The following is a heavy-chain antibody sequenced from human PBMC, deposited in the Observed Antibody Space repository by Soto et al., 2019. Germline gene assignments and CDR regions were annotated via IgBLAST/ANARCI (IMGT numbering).Heavy chain of an antibody. CDR2: IYYSGST. V-gene: IGHV4-30-4*01. CDR3: ARDLGDYSDSSGSLFDY. D-gene: IGHD3-22*01. Sequence: PSETLSLTCTVSGGSISSGDYYWSWIRQPPGKGLEWIGYIYYSGSTYSNPSLSSRVTISVDTSKNQFSLKLSSVTAADTAVYYCARDLGDYSDSSGSLFDYWGQGTLVTVSS. CDR1: GGSISSGDYY. J-gene: IGHJ4*02.